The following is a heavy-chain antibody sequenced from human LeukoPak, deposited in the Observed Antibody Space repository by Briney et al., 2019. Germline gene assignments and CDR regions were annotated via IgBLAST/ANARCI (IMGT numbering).Heavy chain of an antibody. CDR2: ISYDGSNK. D-gene: IGHD3-10*01. J-gene: IGHJ5*02. V-gene: IGHV3-30*18. CDR1: GFTFSSYG. CDR3: AKAGYYGSGSYYT. Sequence: PGGSLRLSCAASGFTFSSYGMHWVRQAPGKGLEWVAVISYDGSNKYYADSVKGRFTISRDNSKNTLYLQMNSLRAEDAAVYYCAKAGYYGSGSYYTWGQGTLVTVSS.